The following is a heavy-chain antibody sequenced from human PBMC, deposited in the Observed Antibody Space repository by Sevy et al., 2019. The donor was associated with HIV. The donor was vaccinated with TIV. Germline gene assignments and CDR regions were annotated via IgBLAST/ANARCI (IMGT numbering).Heavy chain of an antibody. D-gene: IGHD3-10*01. CDR1: GFTFSTYA. Sequence: GGSLRLSCAASGFTFSTYAMSWVRQTPEKGLQWVSVISDSGGSTYYADSVQGRFTISRDNSKDTMYLQVNSLRAEDTAVYYCARRPDLGSVIRTGVMDVWGQGTTVTVSS. CDR3: ARRPDLGSVIRTGVMDV. J-gene: IGHJ6*02. CDR2: ISDSGGST. V-gene: IGHV3-23*01.